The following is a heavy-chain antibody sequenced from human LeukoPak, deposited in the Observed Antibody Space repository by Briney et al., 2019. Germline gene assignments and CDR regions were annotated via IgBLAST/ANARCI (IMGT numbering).Heavy chain of an antibody. J-gene: IGHJ4*02. V-gene: IGHV4-59*01. CDR2: VHSSVST. CDR1: GASISSFF. CDR3: ARLAPGNYDILTGDPKVVFDY. D-gene: IGHD3-9*01. Sequence: SQTLSLTCTVSGASISSFFWSWIRQPPGKGLEWIGYVHSSVSTKYNPSLKSRLIISVDMSKNQFSLKLRSVSVADTAVYYCARLAPGNYDILTGDPKVVFDYWGQGALVTVSS.